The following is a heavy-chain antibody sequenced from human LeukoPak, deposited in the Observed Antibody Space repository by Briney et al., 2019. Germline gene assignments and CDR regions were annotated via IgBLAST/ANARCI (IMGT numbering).Heavy chain of an antibody. J-gene: IGHJ4*02. Sequence: GGSLRLSCAASGFTFSSYTVNWVRQAPGKGLEWVSYISSSGSTIYYADSVKGRFTISRDNSKNTLYLQMNSLRAEDTAVYYCAKDSRTWTGTTSPDYWGQGTLVTVSS. CDR3: AKDSRTWTGTTSPDY. CDR2: ISSSGSTI. V-gene: IGHV3-48*01. D-gene: IGHD1-7*01. CDR1: GFTFSSYT.